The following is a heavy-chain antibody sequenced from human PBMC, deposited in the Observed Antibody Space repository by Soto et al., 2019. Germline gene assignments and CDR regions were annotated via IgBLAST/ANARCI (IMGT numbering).Heavy chain of an antibody. CDR1: GASVRSGDYY. CDR2: IYHSGGS. Sequence: QVQLQESGPGLVKPSQTLSLTCSVSGASVRSGDYYWSCIRQAPGKGLEWIGYIYHSGGSYYNPSLKGPLIISIDTSKNKFSLKLNSVTAADTAIYYCVGTGTTDDYWGRGTLVTVSS. V-gene: IGHV4-30-4*01. CDR3: VGTGTTDDY. J-gene: IGHJ4*02. D-gene: IGHD4-17*01.